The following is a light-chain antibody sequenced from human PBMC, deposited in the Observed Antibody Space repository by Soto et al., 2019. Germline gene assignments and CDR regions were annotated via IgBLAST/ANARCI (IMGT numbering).Light chain of an antibody. V-gene: IGKV3-11*01. Sequence: EIVLTQSPATLSLSPGERATLSCRASQSVSSYLAWYQQKPGQAPRLLIYDASNRATGIPARFSGSGSATDFTLTSSSLEPEDFAVYYCQLRSNWPPITFGQGTRLEIK. J-gene: IGKJ5*01. CDR1: QSVSSY. CDR2: DAS. CDR3: QLRSNWPPIT.